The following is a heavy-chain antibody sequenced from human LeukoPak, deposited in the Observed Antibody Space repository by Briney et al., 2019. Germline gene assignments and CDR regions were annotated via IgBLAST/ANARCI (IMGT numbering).Heavy chain of an antibody. V-gene: IGHV3-66*04. Sequence: GGSLRLSCAASGFTVSSNYMSWVRQAPGKGLEWVSVIYSGGSTYYADSVKGRFTISRDNSKNTLYLQMNSLRAEDTAVYYCAKQNRITMVRGVMPDFDYWGQGTLVTVSS. D-gene: IGHD3-10*01. CDR3: AKQNRITMVRGVMPDFDY. CDR1: GFTVSSNY. J-gene: IGHJ4*02. CDR2: IYSGGST.